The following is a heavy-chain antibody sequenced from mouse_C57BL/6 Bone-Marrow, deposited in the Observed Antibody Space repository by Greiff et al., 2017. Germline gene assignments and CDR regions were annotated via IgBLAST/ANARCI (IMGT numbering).Heavy chain of an antibody. J-gene: IGHJ4*01. Sequence: QVQLQQSGAELVRPGTSVKVSCKASGYAFTNYLIEWVKQRPGQGLEWIGVINTGSGGTNYNEKFKGKAKLNADKSSSTAYMQLSSLTSEDSAVYFCARPPYYGSSYVYAMDYWGQGTSVTFSS. D-gene: IGHD1-1*01. CDR3: ARPPYYGSSYVYAMDY. CDR2: INTGSGGT. CDR1: GYAFTNYL. V-gene: IGHV1-54*01.